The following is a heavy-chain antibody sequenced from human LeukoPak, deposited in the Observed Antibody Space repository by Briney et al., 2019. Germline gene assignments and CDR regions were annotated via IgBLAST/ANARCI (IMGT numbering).Heavy chain of an antibody. Sequence: TSETLTLTCSVSGASIKSGDDYWIWIRQPPGKGLEWIGHMYYSGSTYYKPSLRSRVTMSLDTSKNQFSLKLTSVTAADTAVYYCARVRGVCNGRRCYEIDYWGQGALVTVSS. CDR1: GASIKSGDDY. D-gene: IGHD2-15*01. V-gene: IGHV4-30-4*01. CDR3: ARVRGVCNGRRCYEIDY. CDR2: MYYSGST. J-gene: IGHJ4*02.